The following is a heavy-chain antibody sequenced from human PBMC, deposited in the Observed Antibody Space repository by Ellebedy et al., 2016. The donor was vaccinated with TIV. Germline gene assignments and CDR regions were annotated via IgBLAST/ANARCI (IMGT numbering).Heavy chain of an antibody. CDR1: GFTFSSYS. V-gene: IGHV3-21*01. CDR3: ARHYDAFDI. J-gene: IGHJ3*02. Sequence: PGGSLRLSCAASGFTFSSYSMNWVRQAPGKGLEWVSSITGRSSYTHYSDSVKGLFTISRDNAKSSLYLQMNSLRADDTAVYYCARHYDAFDIWGQGSVVTVSS. CDR2: ITGRSSYT.